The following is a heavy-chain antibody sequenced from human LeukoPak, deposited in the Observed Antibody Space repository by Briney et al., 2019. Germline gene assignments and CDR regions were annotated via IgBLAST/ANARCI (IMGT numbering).Heavy chain of an antibody. CDR2: MNPNNGAT. CDR3: ARHYYDSRGYPSLDY. V-gene: IGHV1-8*01. Sequence: ASVKVSCKPSGYTFSSCDVHWVRQATGQGLEWMGWMNPNNGATGFTQKFQGRVIPTRNTSINTAYMELSSLGSEDTAVYYCARHYYDSRGYPSLDYWGQGTLVTVSS. D-gene: IGHD3-22*01. CDR1: GYTFSSCD. J-gene: IGHJ4*02.